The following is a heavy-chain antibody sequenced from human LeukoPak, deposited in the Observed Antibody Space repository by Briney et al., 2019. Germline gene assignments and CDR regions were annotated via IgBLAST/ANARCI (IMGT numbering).Heavy chain of an antibody. J-gene: IGHJ4*02. Sequence: SETLSLTCAVYGGSFSGYYWSWIRQPPGKGLEWIGEINHSGSTNYNPSLKRRVTITVDTSKNQFSLKLSSVTAADTAVYYCARGGGSSGADYFDYWGQGTLVTVSS. D-gene: IGHD6-19*01. CDR1: GGSFSGYY. CDR2: INHSGST. V-gene: IGHV4-34*01. CDR3: ARGGGSSGADYFDY.